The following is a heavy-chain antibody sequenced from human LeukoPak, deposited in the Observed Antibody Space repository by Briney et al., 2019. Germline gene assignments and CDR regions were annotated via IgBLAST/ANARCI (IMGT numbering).Heavy chain of an antibody. CDR3: ARHPNDY. J-gene: IGHJ4*02. Sequence: SETLSLTCTVSGGSISSYYWSWIRQPPGKGLEWIGYIYYSGSTYYNPSLKSRVTISVDTSKNQFSLKLSSVTAADTAVYYCARHPNDYWGQGTLVTVSS. CDR1: GGSISSYY. CDR2: IYYSGST. V-gene: IGHV4-59*06.